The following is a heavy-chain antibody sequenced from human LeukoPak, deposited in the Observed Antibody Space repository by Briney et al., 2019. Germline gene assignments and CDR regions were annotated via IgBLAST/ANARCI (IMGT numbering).Heavy chain of an antibody. CDR2: ISDSGGTT. V-gene: IGHV3-23*01. J-gene: IGHJ4*02. CDR1: GCSFRSYA. D-gene: IGHD6-19*01. CDR3: AKPRNGWFRFDS. Sequence: GGSLRLSCADSGCSFRSYAMSWVRQAPGKGLEWVSSISDSGGTTYHADSVKGHFTISRDNSKNMLYLQMNILRAEDTAVYYCAKPRNGWFRFDSWGQGSLVTVSS.